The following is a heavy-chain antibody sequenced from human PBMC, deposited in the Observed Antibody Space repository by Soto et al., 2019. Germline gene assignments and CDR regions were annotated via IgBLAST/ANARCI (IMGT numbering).Heavy chain of an antibody. CDR2: IYSGGST. Sequence: EVQLVESGGGLVQPGGSLRLSCAASGFTVSSNYMSWVRQAPGKGLEWVSVIYSGGSTYYADSVKGRFTISRHNSKNTLYLQMNSLRAEDTAVYYCARAVNYYDSSGYGLRSYYYYGMDVWGQGTTVTVSS. CDR1: GFTVSSNY. CDR3: ARAVNYYDSSGYGLRSYYYYGMDV. D-gene: IGHD3-22*01. J-gene: IGHJ6*02. V-gene: IGHV3-53*04.